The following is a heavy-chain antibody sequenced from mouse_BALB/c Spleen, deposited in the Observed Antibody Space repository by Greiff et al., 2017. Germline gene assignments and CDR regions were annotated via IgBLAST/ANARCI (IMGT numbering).Heavy chain of an antibody. CDR2: ISDGGSYT. CDR3: ARERGYGNYDFAY. Sequence: DVMLVESGGGLVKPGGSLKLSCAASGFTFSDYYMYWVRQTPEKRLEWVATISDGGSYTYYPDSVKGRFTISRDNAKNNLYLQMSSLKSEDTAMYYCARERGYGNYDFAYWGQGTLVTVSA. CDR1: GFTFSDYY. J-gene: IGHJ3*01. V-gene: IGHV5-4*02. D-gene: IGHD2-10*02.